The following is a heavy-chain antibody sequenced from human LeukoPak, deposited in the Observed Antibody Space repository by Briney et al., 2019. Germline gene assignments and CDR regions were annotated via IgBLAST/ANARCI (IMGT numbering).Heavy chain of an antibody. CDR3: ARVDSSGWTLDY. D-gene: IGHD6-19*01. J-gene: IGHJ4*02. CDR1: GYSISSYY. CDR2: IYTSGST. V-gene: IGHV4-4*07. Sequence: ASETLSLTCTVSGYSISSYYWSWIRQPAGKGLEWIGRIYTSGSTNYNPSLKSRVTMSVDTSKNQFSLKLSSVTAADTAVYYCARVDSSGWTLDYWGQGTLVTVSS.